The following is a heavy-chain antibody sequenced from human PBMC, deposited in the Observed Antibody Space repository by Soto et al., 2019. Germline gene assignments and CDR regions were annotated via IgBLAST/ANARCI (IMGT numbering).Heavy chain of an antibody. D-gene: IGHD1-7*01. CDR2: ISHSGST. J-gene: IGHJ4*02. CDR1: GGSFSGYY. Sequence: SETLSLTCAVYGGSFSGYYWGWIRQPPGKGLEWIGEISHSGSTNYNPSLKSRVTISVDTSKNQFSLKLSSVTAADTAVYYCARLSITGTDDYWGQGTLVTVSS. CDR3: ARLSITGTDDY. V-gene: IGHV4-34*01.